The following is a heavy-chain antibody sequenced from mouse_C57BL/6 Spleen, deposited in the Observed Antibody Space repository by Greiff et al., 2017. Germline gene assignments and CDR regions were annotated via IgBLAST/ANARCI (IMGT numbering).Heavy chain of an antibody. Sequence: QVQLQQPGAELVKPGASVKLSCKASGYTFTSYWMQWVKQRPGQGLEWIGESDPSDSYTNYNQKFKGKATLTVDTSSSTAYMQLSSLTSEDSAVYYCARGDYDRVFAYWGQGTLVTVSA. CDR2: SDPSDSYT. CDR3: ARGDYDRVFAY. J-gene: IGHJ3*01. V-gene: IGHV1-50*01. CDR1: GYTFTSYW. D-gene: IGHD2-4*01.